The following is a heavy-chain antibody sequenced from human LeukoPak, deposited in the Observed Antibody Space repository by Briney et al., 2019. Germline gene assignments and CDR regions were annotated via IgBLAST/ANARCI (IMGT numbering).Heavy chain of an antibody. D-gene: IGHD5-24*01. J-gene: IGHJ4*02. CDR1: GGSISNYY. CDR3: ARGDGYNLGY. Sequence: PSETLSLTCTVSGGSISNYYWTWIRQPAGKGLEWIGRISASESTNYNPSLKSRVTISVDTSKNQFSLKLSSVTAADTAVYYCARGDGYNLGYWGQGTLVTVSS. V-gene: IGHV4-4*07. CDR2: ISASEST.